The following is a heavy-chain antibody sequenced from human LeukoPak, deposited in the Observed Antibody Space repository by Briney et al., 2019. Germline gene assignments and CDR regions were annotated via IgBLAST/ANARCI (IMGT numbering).Heavy chain of an antibody. CDR3: ARDRLSSGWLTDD. D-gene: IGHD6-19*01. CDR2: LSSSTSFI. Sequence: GGSLRLSCAGFGFNIRDYSMNWVRQAPGKGLEWVASLSSSTSFIYYADSVKGRFTISRDNANNSLLLQMNSLRAEDTALYYCARDRLSSGWLTDDWGQGTLVTVSS. V-gene: IGHV3-21*03. CDR1: GFNIRDYS. J-gene: IGHJ4*02.